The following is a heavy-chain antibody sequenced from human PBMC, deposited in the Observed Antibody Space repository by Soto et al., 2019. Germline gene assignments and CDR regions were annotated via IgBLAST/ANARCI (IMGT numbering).Heavy chain of an antibody. D-gene: IGHD3-3*01. CDR1: GYPFATYG. J-gene: IGHJ5*02. CDR2: ISPYNGET. Sequence: QVQLVQSGVEVKKPGASVKVSCKASGYPFATYGINWVRRAPGQRLEWMGWISPYNGETNYAQNFQDRVTRSTDTSKNTAYMELKSLRSDDTAVYFCARDPHEFWSAFFFVPWCQGTLVTVSS. CDR3: ARDPHEFWSAFFFVP. V-gene: IGHV1-18*01.